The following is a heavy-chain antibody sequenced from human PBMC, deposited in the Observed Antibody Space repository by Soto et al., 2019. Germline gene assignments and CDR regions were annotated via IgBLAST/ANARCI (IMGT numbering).Heavy chain of an antibody. J-gene: IGHJ6*02. D-gene: IGHD2-15*01. V-gene: IGHV1-69*01. CDR3: ARAEGWWQLTDYYYYGMDV. CDR1: GGTFSSYA. Sequence: QVQLVQSGAEVKKPGSSVKVSCKASGGTFSSYAISWVRQAPGQGLEWMGGFIPIFGTANYAQKFQGRVTITADESTSTAYMELSSLRSEDTAVYYCARAEGWWQLTDYYYYGMDVWGQGTTVTVSS. CDR2: FIPIFGTA.